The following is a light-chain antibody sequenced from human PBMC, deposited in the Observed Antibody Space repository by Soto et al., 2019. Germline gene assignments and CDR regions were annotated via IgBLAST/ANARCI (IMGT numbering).Light chain of an antibody. CDR2: DAS. CDR3: QQGSTWPPWT. Sequence: EIVLTQSRATLSLSPGERATLSCRASQSVSRYLAWYQQKPGQAPRLLIYDASNRATGIPARFSGSGSGTDFTLTISSLEPEDFAVYYCQQGSTWPPWTFGQGTKVEIK. V-gene: IGKV3-11*01. J-gene: IGKJ1*01. CDR1: QSVSRY.